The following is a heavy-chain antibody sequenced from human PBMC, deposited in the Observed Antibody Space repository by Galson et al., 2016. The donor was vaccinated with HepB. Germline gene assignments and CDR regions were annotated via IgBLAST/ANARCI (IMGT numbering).Heavy chain of an antibody. CDR3: ARGGWHYGGIGAFEM. Sequence: SETLSLTCAVSGGSIIGTNWWSWVRQPPQKRLEWIGQIYHSGSTNYSPSLKSRVTISAGKYNNHFSLNLNSVTAADTAVYFCARGGWHYGGIGAFEMWGHGTMVTVSS. V-gene: IGHV4-4*02. D-gene: IGHD4-23*01. J-gene: IGHJ3*02. CDR2: IYHSGST. CDR1: GGSIIGTNW.